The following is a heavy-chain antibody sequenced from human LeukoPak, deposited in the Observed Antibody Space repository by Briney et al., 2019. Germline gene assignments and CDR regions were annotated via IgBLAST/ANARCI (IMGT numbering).Heavy chain of an antibody. CDR3: ARVVYYDSSGYSDY. Sequence: SETLSLTCTVSGGSISSYYWSWIRQPAGKGLEWIGRIYTSGSTNYNPTLKSRVTMSVDTSKNQFSLKLSSVTAADTAVYYCARVVYYDSSGYSDYWGQGTLVTVSS. CDR2: IYTSGST. V-gene: IGHV4-4*07. CDR1: GGSISSYY. D-gene: IGHD3-22*01. J-gene: IGHJ4*02.